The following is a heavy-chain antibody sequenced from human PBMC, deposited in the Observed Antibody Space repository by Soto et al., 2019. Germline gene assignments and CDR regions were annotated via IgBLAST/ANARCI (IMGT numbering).Heavy chain of an antibody. CDR3: AKGFSGSGGSFDY. D-gene: IGHD2-15*01. V-gene: IGHV3-9*01. CDR1: GFTFDDYA. J-gene: IGHJ4*02. CDR2: ISWNSGSI. Sequence: GGSLRLSCAASGFTFDDYAMHWVRQAPGKGLECVSGISWNSGSIGYADSVKGRFTISRDNAKNSLYLQMNSLRAEDTALYYCAKGFSGSGGSFDYWGQGILVTVSS.